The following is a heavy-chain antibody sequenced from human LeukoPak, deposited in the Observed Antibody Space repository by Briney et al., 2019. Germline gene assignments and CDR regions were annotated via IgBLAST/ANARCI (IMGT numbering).Heavy chain of an antibody. CDR2: IKPDGSEK. Sequence: GGSLRLSCAASGFTFSDYWMTWVRQAPGKGLEWVANIKPDGSEKYYVDSVKGRFTISRDNAKNSLYLQMNSLRVEDTAVYYCAKDGRYSGYGIDYWGQGTLVTVSS. J-gene: IGHJ4*02. CDR3: AKDGRYSGYGIDY. D-gene: IGHD5-12*01. V-gene: IGHV3-7*03. CDR1: GFTFSDYW.